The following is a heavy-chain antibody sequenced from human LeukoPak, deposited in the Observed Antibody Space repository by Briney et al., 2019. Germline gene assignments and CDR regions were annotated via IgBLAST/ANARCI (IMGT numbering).Heavy chain of an antibody. CDR3: ARDRGIADADSFDP. V-gene: IGHV1-18*01. J-gene: IGHJ5*02. CDR1: GYTYTTDG. CDR2: IDTYSGKI. Sequence: ASVKVSCKASGYTYTTDGISWVRQAPGQGLEWMGWIDTYSGKINYAQKFQGRVTMTSDTSTSTAYMELRSLRSDDTAVYYCARDRGIADADSFDPWGQGTLVTVSS. D-gene: IGHD6-13*01.